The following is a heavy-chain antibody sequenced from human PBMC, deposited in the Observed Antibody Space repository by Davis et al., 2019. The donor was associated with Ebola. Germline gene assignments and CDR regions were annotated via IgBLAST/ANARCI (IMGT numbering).Heavy chain of an antibody. Sequence: MPSETLSLTCAVYGGSFSGYYWSWIRQPPGKGLEWIGEINHSGSTNYNPSLKSRVTISVDTSKNQFSLKLSSVTAADTAVYYCARDPRYYYDSSGYYAWYYFDYWGQGTLVTVSS. D-gene: IGHD3-22*01. V-gene: IGHV4-34*01. CDR1: GGSFSGYY. J-gene: IGHJ4*02. CDR3: ARDPRYYYDSSGYYAWYYFDY. CDR2: INHSGST.